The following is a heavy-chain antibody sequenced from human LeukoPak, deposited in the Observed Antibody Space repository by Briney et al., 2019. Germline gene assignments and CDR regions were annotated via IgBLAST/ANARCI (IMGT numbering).Heavy chain of an antibody. D-gene: IGHD3-22*01. V-gene: IGHV3-33*01. CDR2: IWYDGSNR. CDR3: AREGYYDSSGYQHDAFDI. J-gene: IGHJ3*02. Sequence: GGSLRLSCAASGFTFSNYGMHWVRQAPGKGLEWVALIWYDGSNRYYADSVKGRFTISRDNSKNTLYLQMNSLRAEDTAVYYCAREGYYDSSGYQHDAFDIWGQGTMVTVSS. CDR1: GFTFSNYG.